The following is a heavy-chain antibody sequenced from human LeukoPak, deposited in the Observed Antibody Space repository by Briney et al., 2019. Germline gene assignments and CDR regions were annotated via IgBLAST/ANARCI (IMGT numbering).Heavy chain of an antibody. CDR3: ARASGSYSPRTDY. CDR1: GFTFSGSS. Sequence: GGSLRLSCAASGFTFSGSSMSWVRQCPTKGLEWVANIKQDGSERYYVDSVKGRFTISRDNAKNSLYLQMNSLRADDTAVYYCARASGSYSPRTDYWGQGTLVTVSS. CDR2: IKQDGSER. D-gene: IGHD1-26*01. V-gene: IGHV3-7*04. J-gene: IGHJ4*02.